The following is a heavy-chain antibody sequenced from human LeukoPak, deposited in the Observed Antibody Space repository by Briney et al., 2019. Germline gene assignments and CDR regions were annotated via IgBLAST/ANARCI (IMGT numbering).Heavy chain of an antibody. CDR2: ITASGSTT. V-gene: IGHV3-23*01. Sequence: GGSLKLSCVASAFNFRIYAMNWVRLAPGKGLEWVSGITASGSTTYYPVSVKGRFTISRDNSKNMVYLQMTALRAGDTAVYYCAKATSTPPVSGSGTVVRQGLHLFDFWGRGTLVTVSS. D-gene: IGHD3-10*01. CDR1: AFNFRIYA. J-gene: IGHJ4*02. CDR3: AKATSTPPVSGSGTVVRQGLHLFDF.